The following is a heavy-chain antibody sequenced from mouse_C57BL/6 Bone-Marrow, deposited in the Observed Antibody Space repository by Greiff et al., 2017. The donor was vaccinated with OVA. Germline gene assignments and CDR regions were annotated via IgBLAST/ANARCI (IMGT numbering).Heavy chain of an antibody. D-gene: IGHD1-1*01. V-gene: IGHV1-63*01. CDR1: GYTFTNYW. CDR3: VRGYYGSSYDMDD. CDR2: IYPGGGYT. Sequence: VQLQESGAELVRPGSSVKMSCKASGYTFTNYWIGWAKQRPGHGLEWIGDIYPGGGYTNYNEKFKGKATLTADKSSSTAYMQFSSLTSEDSAMYYCVRGYYGSSYDMDDWGQGTSVTVAS. J-gene: IGHJ4*01.